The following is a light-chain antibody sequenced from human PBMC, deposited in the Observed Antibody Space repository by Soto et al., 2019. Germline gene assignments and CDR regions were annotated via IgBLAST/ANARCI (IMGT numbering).Light chain of an antibody. CDR2: DAS. Sequence: DIQITQSPSSLSASVGDRVTIIGRASQSVSTRLAWYQQKPGPAPQVLIYDASSWAGGVPSRFTGSGSGTEFTLTINRLQPDDFATYYRQQYSVSWTFGQGTKVDNK. J-gene: IGKJ1*01. CDR1: QSVSTR. V-gene: IGKV1-5*02. CDR3: QQYSVSWT.